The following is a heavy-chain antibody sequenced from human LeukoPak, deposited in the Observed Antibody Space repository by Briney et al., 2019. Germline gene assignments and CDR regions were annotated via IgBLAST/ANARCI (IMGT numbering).Heavy chain of an antibody. Sequence: PSETLSLTCAVYGGSFSGYYWSWIRQPPGKGLEWIGEINHSGSTNYNPSLKSRVTISVDTSKNQFSLKLSSVTAADTAVYYCARRPIVGSKGYYFDPWGQGTLVTVSS. J-gene: IGHJ5*02. CDR3: ARRPIVGSKGYYFDP. CDR1: GGSFSGYY. V-gene: IGHV4-34*01. D-gene: IGHD1-26*01. CDR2: INHSGST.